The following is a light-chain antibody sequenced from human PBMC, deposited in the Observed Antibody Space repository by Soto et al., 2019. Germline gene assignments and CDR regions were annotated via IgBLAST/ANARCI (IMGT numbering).Light chain of an antibody. CDR1: SSDVGGYNY. CDR3: SSDAGSSNV. V-gene: IGLV2-8*01. J-gene: IGLJ1*01. CDR2: EVN. Sequence: QSALTQPPSASGSPGQSVAISCTGTSSDVGGYNYVSWYQQHPGKAPKLMIYEVNKRPSGVPDRFSGSKSGNTASLTVSGFQDEDEADYYCSSDAGSSNVFGTGTKVTVL.